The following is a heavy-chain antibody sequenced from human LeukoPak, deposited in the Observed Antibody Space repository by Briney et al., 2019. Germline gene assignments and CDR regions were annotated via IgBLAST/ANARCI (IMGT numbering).Heavy chain of an antibody. J-gene: IGHJ3*02. CDR1: GGSISSSSYY. D-gene: IGHD4-17*01. V-gene: IGHV4-39*07. CDR2: IYYSGST. CDR3: ARERDDYGDYDDAFDI. Sequence: SETLSLTCTVSGGSISSSSYYWGWIRQPPGKGLEWTGSIYYSGSTYYNPSLKSRVTISVDTSKNQFSLKLSSVTAADTAVYYCARERDDYGDYDDAFDIWGQGTMVTVSS.